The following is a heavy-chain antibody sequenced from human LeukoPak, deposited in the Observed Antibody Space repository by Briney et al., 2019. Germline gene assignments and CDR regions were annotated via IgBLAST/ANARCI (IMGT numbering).Heavy chain of an antibody. CDR1: GFTFDDYT. J-gene: IGHJ4*02. Sequence: PGGSLRLSCAASGFTFDDYTMHWVRQAQGKGLEWVSLISWDGGSTYYADPVKGRFTISRDNSKNSLYLQMNSLRTEDTALYYCAKDIPFDYWGQGTLVTVSS. CDR3: AKDIPFDY. V-gene: IGHV3-43*01. CDR2: ISWDGGST.